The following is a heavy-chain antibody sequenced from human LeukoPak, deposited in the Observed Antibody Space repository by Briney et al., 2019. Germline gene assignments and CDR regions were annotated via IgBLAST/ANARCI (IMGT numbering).Heavy chain of an antibody. CDR3: AKGGYCSSTSCFGGFDP. CDR1: GFTFNNYA. D-gene: IGHD2-2*01. J-gene: IGHJ5*02. V-gene: IGHV3-23*01. CDR2: ISGSGGSS. Sequence: PGGSLGLSCAASGFTFNNYAMSWVRQAPGKGLEWVSTISGSGGSSYYADSVKGRFTISGDNSKNTLYLQINSPRAEDTAIYYCAKGGYCSSTSCFGGFDPWGQGTLVTVSS.